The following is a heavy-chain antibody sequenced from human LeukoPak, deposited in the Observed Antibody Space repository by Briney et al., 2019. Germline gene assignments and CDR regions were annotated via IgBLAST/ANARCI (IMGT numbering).Heavy chain of an antibody. D-gene: IGHD6-13*01. CDR3: ARSSSFDY. J-gene: IGHJ4*02. CDR1: GFTFSSYS. CDR2: ISSSSTI. Sequence: QPGGSLRLSCAASGFTFSSYSMNWVRQTPGKGLEWISYISSSSTIYYADSVKGRFTISRDNAKNSLYLQMNSLRDEDTAVYYCARSSSFDYWGQGTLVTVSS. V-gene: IGHV3-48*02.